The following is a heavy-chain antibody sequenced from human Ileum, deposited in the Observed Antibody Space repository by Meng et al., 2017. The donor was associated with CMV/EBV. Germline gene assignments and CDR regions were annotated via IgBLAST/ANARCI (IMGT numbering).Heavy chain of an antibody. V-gene: IGHV1-18*01. J-gene: IGHJ4*02. CDR1: GYTFTSYG. CDR2: ISAYKGNT. Sequence: VRLLQSGAEVTKPGASVKVCCKATGYTFTSYGISWVRQAPGQGLELMGWISAYKGNTDHAQRLQGRVTMTTGTSTRGAYMDLRSLRSDDTAVYYCARDSAVLMGYDHFDYWGQGTLVTVSS. CDR3: ARDSAVLMGYDHFDY. D-gene: IGHD2-8*01.